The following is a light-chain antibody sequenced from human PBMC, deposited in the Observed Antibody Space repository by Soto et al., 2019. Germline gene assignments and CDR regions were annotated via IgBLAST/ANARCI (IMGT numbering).Light chain of an antibody. CDR2: LNSDGSH. V-gene: IGLV4-69*01. CDR1: SVHSNYA. J-gene: IGLJ2*01. CDR3: QTWGSGIVV. Sequence: QLVLTHSPSASASLGASVKLTCTLSSVHSNYAIAWHQQQSEKGPRYLMKLNSDGSHSKGDGIPDRFSGSSSGAERYLTISSLQSEDEADYYCQTWGSGIVVFGGGTKLTVL.